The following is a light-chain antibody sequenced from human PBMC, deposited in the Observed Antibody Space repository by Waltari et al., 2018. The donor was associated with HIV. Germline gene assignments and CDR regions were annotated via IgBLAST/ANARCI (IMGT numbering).Light chain of an antibody. CDR1: SSHIGSNY. V-gene: IGLV1-47*01. CDR2: RNN. Sequence: QSVLTQPPSASGTPGQRVTLSCSGSSSHIGSNYVYWYQQLPGTAPKLLNYRNNQRPSGVPDRFSGSKSGTSASLAISGLRSEDEADYYCAAWDDSLSGPVFGGGTKLTVL. J-gene: IGLJ3*02. CDR3: AAWDDSLSGPV.